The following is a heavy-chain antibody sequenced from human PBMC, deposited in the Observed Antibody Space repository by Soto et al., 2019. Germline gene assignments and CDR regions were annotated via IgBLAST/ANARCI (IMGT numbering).Heavy chain of an antibody. D-gene: IGHD3-22*01. V-gene: IGHV4-59*01. CDR3: ARGSPSYYYDSRGEGRHLYYFDY. CDR2: IYYSGST. CDR1: GGSISSYY. J-gene: IGHJ4*02. Sequence: SETLSLTCTVSGGSISSYYWSWIRQPPGKGLEWIGYIYYSGSTNYNPSLKSRVTISVDTSKNQFSLKLSSVTAADTAVYYCARGSPSYYYDSRGEGRHLYYFDYWGQGTLVTVSS.